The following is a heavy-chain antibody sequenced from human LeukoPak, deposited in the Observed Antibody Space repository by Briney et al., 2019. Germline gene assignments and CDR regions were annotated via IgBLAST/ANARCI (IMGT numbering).Heavy chain of an antibody. CDR3: ASTWYSDYYYYMDV. D-gene: IGHD2-15*01. CDR1: GYTFTGFY. Sequence: ASVKVSCKASGYTFTGFYMHWVRQAPGQGLEYMGWINPSTGGTNYAQKFQGRVTMTRDTSISTAYMELSRLRSDDTAVYYCASTWYSDYYYYMDVWGKGTTVTVSS. J-gene: IGHJ6*03. CDR2: INPSTGGT. V-gene: IGHV1-2*02.